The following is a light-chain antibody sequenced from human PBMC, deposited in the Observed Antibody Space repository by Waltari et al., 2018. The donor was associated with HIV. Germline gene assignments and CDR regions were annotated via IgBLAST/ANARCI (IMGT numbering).Light chain of an antibody. V-gene: IGLV3-21*04. CDR2: YDR. CDR3: QVWDNNSDHHVV. Sequence: SYVLTQPPSVSVAPGKTARITCGGNDIERKSVNWYQQKPGQAPVFVIYYDRDPPSGIPDRFSCSNSGNTATLTISRVEAGDEADYYCQVWDNNSDHHVVLGGGTKLTV. CDR1: DIERKS. J-gene: IGLJ2*01.